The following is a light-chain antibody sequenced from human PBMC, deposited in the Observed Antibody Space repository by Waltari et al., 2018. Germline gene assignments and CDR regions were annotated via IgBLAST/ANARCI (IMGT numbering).Light chain of an antibody. CDR3: SSKTSASGV. Sequence: QSALTQPASVSGSPGQSITISCTGTSSDGGGYNYVSWYQQYPGKAPQLMIYEVSFRPSGISNRFSGSKSGYTATLTISGLQAEDEADYYCSSKTSASGVFGTGTTVTVL. V-gene: IGLV2-14*01. CDR2: EVS. CDR1: SSDGGGYNY. J-gene: IGLJ1*01.